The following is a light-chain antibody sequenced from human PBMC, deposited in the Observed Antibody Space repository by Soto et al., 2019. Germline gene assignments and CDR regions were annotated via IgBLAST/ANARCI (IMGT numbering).Light chain of an antibody. Sequence: DIEMTQPPSSLSASVGDRVSITCQISQYISIRLNWYQQKPGKAPKLLIYSASTLQSGVPSRFSGSRSETDFTLTISSLQPEDSATYYCQQTYSTPLTFGGGTKVDIK. CDR1: QYISIR. V-gene: IGKV1-39*01. CDR2: SAS. CDR3: QQTYSTPLT. J-gene: IGKJ4*01.